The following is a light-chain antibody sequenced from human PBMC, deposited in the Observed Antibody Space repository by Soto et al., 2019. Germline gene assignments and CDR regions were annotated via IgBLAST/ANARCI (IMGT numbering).Light chain of an antibody. CDR3: QQYNNWPLT. Sequence: EIVLTQSPGTLSLSPGERATLSCRASQSVSSSYLAWYQQKPGQGPRLFIYGASTRATGIPARFSGSGSGTEFTLTISRLQSEDFAVYYCQQYNNWPLTFGGGTKVDIK. J-gene: IGKJ4*01. CDR2: GAS. CDR1: QSVSSSY. V-gene: IGKV3D-15*01.